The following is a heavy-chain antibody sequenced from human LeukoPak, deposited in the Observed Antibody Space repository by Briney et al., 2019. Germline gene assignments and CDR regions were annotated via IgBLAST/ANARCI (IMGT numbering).Heavy chain of an antibody. D-gene: IGHD5-12*01. CDR1: GFTFSSYG. Sequence: PGGSLRLSCAASGFTFSSYGMHWVRQAPGKGLEWVAVIWYDGSNKYYADSVKGRFTISRDNSKNTLYLQMNSLRAEDTAVYYCPRDPAVATIYDYWGQGTLVTVSS. CDR2: IWYDGSNK. CDR3: PRDPAVATIYDY. V-gene: IGHV3-33*01. J-gene: IGHJ4*02.